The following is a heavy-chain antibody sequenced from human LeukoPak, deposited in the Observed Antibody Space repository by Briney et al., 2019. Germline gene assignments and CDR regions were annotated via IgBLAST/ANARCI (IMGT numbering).Heavy chain of an antibody. Sequence: ASVKVSCKTSGCTFTNYGISWVRQAPGQGLEWMGWISGYNGNTNYVQKFRGRVAMTADTSTSTVYMELGSLRSDDTAVYYCARDIATVQHQDWGQGTLVTVSS. V-gene: IGHV1-18*01. CDR2: ISGYNGNT. D-gene: IGHD1-1*01. CDR3: ARDIATVQHQD. J-gene: IGHJ4*02. CDR1: GCTFTNYG.